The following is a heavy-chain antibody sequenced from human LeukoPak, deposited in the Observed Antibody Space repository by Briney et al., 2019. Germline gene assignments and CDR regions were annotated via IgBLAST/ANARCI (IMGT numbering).Heavy chain of an antibody. CDR2: INHSGST. CDR1: GGSFSGYY. D-gene: IGHD2/OR15-2a*01. J-gene: IGHJ4*02. Sequence: PSETLSLTCAVYGGSFSGYYWSWIRQPPGKGLEWIGEINHSGSTNYNPSLKSRVTISVDTSKNQFSLKLSSVTAADTAVYYCARGSACNGAHYWGQGTLVTVSS. V-gene: IGHV4-34*01. CDR3: ARGSACNGAHY.